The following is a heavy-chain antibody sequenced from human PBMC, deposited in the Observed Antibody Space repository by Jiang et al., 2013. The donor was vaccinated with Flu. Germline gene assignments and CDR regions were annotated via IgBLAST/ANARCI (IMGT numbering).Heavy chain of an antibody. D-gene: IGHD2-15*01. CDR1: GYTFTSYY. CDR3: ARANCCSGGSLMRWFDP. Sequence: EVKKPGASVKVSCKASGYTFTSYYMHWVRQAPGQGLEWMGIINPSGGSTSYAQKFQGRVTMTRDTSTSTVYMELSSLRSEDTAVYYCARANCCSGGSLMRWFDPWGQGTLVTVSS. V-gene: IGHV1-46*01. CDR2: INPSGGST. J-gene: IGHJ5*02.